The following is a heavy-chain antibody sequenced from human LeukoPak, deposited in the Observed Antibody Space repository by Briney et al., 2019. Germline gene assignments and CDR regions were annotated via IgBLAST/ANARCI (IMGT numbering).Heavy chain of an antibody. V-gene: IGHV3-7*01. CDR2: IKRDGSEK. J-gene: IGHJ6*03. D-gene: IGHD5-18*01. Sequence: PGGSLRLSCAASGFTFKSDWLNWVRQGPGKGLEWVANIKRDGSEKYYVDSVKGRFTISRDNAKNSLYLQMNSLRAEDTAVYYCARDLGYSYGPYYMDVWGKGTTVTVSS. CDR3: ARDLGYSYGPYYMDV. CDR1: GFTFKSDW.